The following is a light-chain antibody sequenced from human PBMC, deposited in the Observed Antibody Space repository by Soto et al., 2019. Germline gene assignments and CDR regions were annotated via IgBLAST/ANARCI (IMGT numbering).Light chain of an antibody. CDR3: SSYTSSTAYV. Sequence: QSVLTQPPSVSGSPGQSVTISCTGTSSDVGSYNRVSWYQQPPGTAPKLMIYEVSNRPSGVPDRFSGSKSGNTASLTISVLQAEDEADYYCSSYTSSTAYVFGTGTKVTVL. CDR1: SSDVGSYNR. CDR2: EVS. J-gene: IGLJ1*01. V-gene: IGLV2-18*02.